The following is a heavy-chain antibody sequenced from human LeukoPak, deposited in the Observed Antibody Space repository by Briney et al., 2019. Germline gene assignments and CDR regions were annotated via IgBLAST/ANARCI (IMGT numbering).Heavy chain of an antibody. CDR3: AKDSLHWGDCSSTSCYAYFDY. CDR1: GFTFSSYG. CDR2: ISYDGSNK. Sequence: GGSLRLSCAASGFTFSSYGMHWVRQAPGKGLEWVAVISYDGSNKYYADSVKGRFTISRDNSKNTLYLQMNSLRAEDTAVYYCAKDSLHWGDCSSTSCYAYFDYWGQGTLVTVSS. D-gene: IGHD2-2*01. V-gene: IGHV3-30*18. J-gene: IGHJ4*02.